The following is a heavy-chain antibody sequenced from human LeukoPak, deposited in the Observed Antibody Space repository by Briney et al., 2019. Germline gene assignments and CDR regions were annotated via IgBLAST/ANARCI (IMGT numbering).Heavy chain of an antibody. CDR1: GGSISSSSHY. CDR3: AAYSSSHNWFDP. J-gene: IGHJ5*02. Sequence: SETLSLTCTVSGGSISSSSHYWGWIRQPPRKGLEWIGSIYYSGSTYYNPSLKSRVTISVDTSKNQFSLKLSSMTAADTAVYYCAAYSSSHNWFDPWGRGTLVTVSS. V-gene: IGHV4-39*01. D-gene: IGHD6-13*01. CDR2: IYYSGST.